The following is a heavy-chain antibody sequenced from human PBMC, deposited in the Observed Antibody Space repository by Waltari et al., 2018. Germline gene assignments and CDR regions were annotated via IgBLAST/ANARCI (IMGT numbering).Heavy chain of an antibody. CDR3: ARRDHDFWSGYFSV. V-gene: IGHV4-39*01. Sequence: QLQLQESGPGLVRASETLSLTCTVSGDSVNHANYYWGWVRQSPRKGLGWIGTIYYTGSTSYNPSLKSRVTVSIDTSKNQCSLKLSSVTAADTAVYFCARRDHDFWSGYFSVWGQGTTVTVSS. CDR2: IYYTGST. D-gene: IGHD3-3*01. J-gene: IGHJ6*02. CDR1: GDSVNHANYY.